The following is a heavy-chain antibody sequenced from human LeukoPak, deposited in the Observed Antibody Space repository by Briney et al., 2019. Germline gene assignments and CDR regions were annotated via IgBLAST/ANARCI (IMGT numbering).Heavy chain of an antibody. CDR3: ASLGAFDI. Sequence: NASETLSLTCTVSGGSISSSSYYWGWIRQPPGKGLEWSGSIYYSGSTYYNPTLKRRVTISVDTSKNQFSLKLSSVTAAYTAVYYCASLGAFDIWGQGTMVTVSS. V-gene: IGHV4-39*01. CDR2: IYYSGST. J-gene: IGHJ3*02. D-gene: IGHD3-16*01. CDR1: GGSISSSSYY.